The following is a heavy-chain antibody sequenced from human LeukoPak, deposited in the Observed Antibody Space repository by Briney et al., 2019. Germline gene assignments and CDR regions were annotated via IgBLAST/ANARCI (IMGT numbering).Heavy chain of an antibody. CDR2: ISNIGTSI. J-gene: IGHJ4*02. CDR3: APEDTAMVEHLDFDY. V-gene: IGHV3-21*01. CDR1: GFTFSRYS. Sequence: GGSLRLSCAVSGFTFSRYSMNWVRQAPGKGLEWVSSISNIGTSIYYADSVKGRFTISRDNAKNSLYLQMDSLRAEDTAVYYCAPEDTAMVEHLDFDYWGQGTLVTVSS. D-gene: IGHD5-18*01.